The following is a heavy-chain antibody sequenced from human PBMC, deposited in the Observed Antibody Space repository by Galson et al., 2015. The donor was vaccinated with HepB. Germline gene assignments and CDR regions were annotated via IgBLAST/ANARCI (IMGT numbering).Heavy chain of an antibody. D-gene: IGHD3-22*01. J-gene: IGHJ3*02. CDR1: GFSLNTSGMC. CDR3: ARMGHSSGYADAFDI. CDR2: IDWDDDK. V-gene: IGHV2-70*01. Sequence: PALVKPTQTLTLTCTFSGFSLNTSGMCVTWIRQPPGKALEWLALIDWDDDKYYSTSLKTRLTISKDTSKNQVVLTMTNMDPVDTATYYCARMGHSSGYADAFDIWGQGTMVTVSS.